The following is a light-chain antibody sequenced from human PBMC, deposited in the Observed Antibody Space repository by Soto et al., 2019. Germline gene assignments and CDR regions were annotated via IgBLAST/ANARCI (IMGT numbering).Light chain of an antibody. J-gene: IGKJ1*01. Sequence: EIVLTQSPGTLSLSPGDTAALSCRASQSVRNNYLAWYQQKPGQAPRLLIYGASSRATGIPDRFSGSASGTDFTLTISRLEPEDFAVYYCQQYGTSPRMFGQGTKVEIK. CDR2: GAS. V-gene: IGKV3-20*01. CDR3: QQYGTSPRM. CDR1: QSVRNNY.